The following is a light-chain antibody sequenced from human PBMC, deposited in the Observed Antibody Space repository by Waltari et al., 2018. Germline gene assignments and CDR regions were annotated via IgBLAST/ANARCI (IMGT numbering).Light chain of an antibody. CDR3: QQYYNYLYT. J-gene: IGKJ2*01. Sequence: DIQMTQSPSTLSASVGDSVTITCRASQSVKNYLAWYQQRPGKAPRLLIYKAASLEVGVPPKFSGSGSGTEFTLTITSLQPDDFATYYCQQYYNYLYTFGQGTKLEI. CDR2: KAA. CDR1: QSVKNY. V-gene: IGKV1-5*03.